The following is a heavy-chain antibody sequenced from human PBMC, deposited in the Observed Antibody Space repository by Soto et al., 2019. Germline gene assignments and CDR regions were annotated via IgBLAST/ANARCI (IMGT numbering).Heavy chain of an antibody. D-gene: IGHD3-3*01. J-gene: IGHJ6*02. CDR2: IIPIFGTA. CDR1: GGTFSSYA. CDR3: ASSYDFWSGYPTAYGMDV. Sequence: ASVKVSCKASGGTFSSYAISWVRQAPGQGLEWMGGIIPIFGTANYAQKFQGRVTITADESTSTAYMELSSLRSEDTAVYYCASSYDFWSGYPTAYGMDVWGQGTTVTVSS. V-gene: IGHV1-69*13.